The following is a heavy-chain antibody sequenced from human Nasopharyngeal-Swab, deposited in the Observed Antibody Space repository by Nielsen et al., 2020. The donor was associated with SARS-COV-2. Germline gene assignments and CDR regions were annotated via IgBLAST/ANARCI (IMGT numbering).Heavy chain of an antibody. CDR1: GYTFTSYG. V-gene: IGHV1-18*01. CDR3: ARRPTTVTTWWFDP. CDR2: ISAYNGNT. D-gene: IGHD4-11*01. Sequence: ASVKVSCKASGYTFTSYGISWVRQAPGQGLEWMGWISAYNGNTNYAQKLQGRVTMTTDTSTSTAYMELSSLRSEDTAVYYCARRPTTVTTWWFDPWGQGTLVTVSS. J-gene: IGHJ5*02.